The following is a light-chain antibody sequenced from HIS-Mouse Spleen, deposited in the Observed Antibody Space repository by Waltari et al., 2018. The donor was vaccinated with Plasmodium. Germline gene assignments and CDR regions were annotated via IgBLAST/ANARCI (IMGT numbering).Light chain of an antibody. Sequence: GSPGQSITISCTGTSSDVGSYNLVSWYQQHPGKAPKLMIYEGSKRPSGVSNRFSGSKSGNTASLTISGLQAEDEADYYCCSYAGSSTFNWVFGGGTKLTVL. V-gene: IGLV2-23*03. J-gene: IGLJ3*02. CDR2: EGS. CDR3: CSYAGSSTFNWV. CDR1: SSDVGSYNL.